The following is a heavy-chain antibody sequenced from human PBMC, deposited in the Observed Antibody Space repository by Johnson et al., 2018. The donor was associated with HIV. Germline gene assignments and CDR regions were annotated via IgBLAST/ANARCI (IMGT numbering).Heavy chain of an antibody. CDR3: ARAPYNWNSGLLDALDM. V-gene: IGHV3-11*04. CDR1: GFNFRDYY. J-gene: IGHJ3*02. Sequence: QVQLVESGGGLVKPGGSLRLSCAASGFNFRDYYMNWIRQAPGKGLEWLSYISSSGSDIFYADSVKGRFTISRDNGKNSVFLQMNSLTAEDTAVFYCARAPYNWNSGLLDALDMWGQGTMVTVSS. D-gene: IGHD1-7*01. CDR2: ISSSGSDI.